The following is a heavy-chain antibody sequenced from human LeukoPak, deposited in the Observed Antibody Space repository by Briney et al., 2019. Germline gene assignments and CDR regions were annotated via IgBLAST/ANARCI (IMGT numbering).Heavy chain of an antibody. J-gene: IGHJ3*02. Sequence: GGSLRLSCEASGFTFSNYFMNWFRQAPGKGLEWVSSISSSSSYIYYADSVKGRFTISRDNAKNSLYLQMNSLRAEDTAVYYCARTHSVRDAFDIWGQGTMVTVSS. V-gene: IGHV3-21*01. CDR3: ARTHSVRDAFDI. CDR2: ISSSSSYI. CDR1: GFTFSNYF. D-gene: IGHD2-21*01.